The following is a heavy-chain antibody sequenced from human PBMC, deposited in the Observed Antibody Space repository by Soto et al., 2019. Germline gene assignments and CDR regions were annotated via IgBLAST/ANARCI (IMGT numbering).Heavy chain of an antibody. CDR3: AMTYCSSTSCYSYYYYGMDV. D-gene: IGHD2-2*01. CDR1: GYTFSGFY. CDR2: ISAYNGNT. V-gene: IGHV1-18*01. Sequence: GASVKVSCKASGYTFSGFYMHWVRQAPGQGLEWMGWISAYNGNTNYAQKLQGRVTMTTDTSTSTAYMELRSLRSDDTAVYYCAMTYCSSTSCYSYYYYGMDVWGQGTTVTVSS. J-gene: IGHJ6*02.